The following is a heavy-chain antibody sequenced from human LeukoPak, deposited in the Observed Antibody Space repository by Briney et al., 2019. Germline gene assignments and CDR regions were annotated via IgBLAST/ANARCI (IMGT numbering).Heavy chain of an antibody. Sequence: GGSLRLSCAASEFIFSSYSMNWVRQAPGKGLEWVSYISSSSTKYYADSVEGRFTISRDNAKNSLYLQMDSLRAEDTAVYYCARESGDLDYWGQGTLVTVSS. CDR1: EFIFSSYS. V-gene: IGHV3-48*04. D-gene: IGHD1-26*01. CDR3: ARESGDLDY. CDR2: ISSSSTK. J-gene: IGHJ4*02.